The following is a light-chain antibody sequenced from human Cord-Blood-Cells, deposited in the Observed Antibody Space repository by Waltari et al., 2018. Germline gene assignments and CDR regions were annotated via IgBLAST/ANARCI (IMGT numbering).Light chain of an antibody. CDR2: DAS. Sequence: DIQMTQSPSTLSASVGDRVTITCRASQSISSWLDWYQQKPGKAPKLLIYDASSLESGVPSRFSGSGSGTEFTLTISSLQPDDFATYYCQQRVTFGPGTKVDIK. J-gene: IGKJ3*01. CDR3: QQRVT. V-gene: IGKV1-5*01. CDR1: QSISSW.